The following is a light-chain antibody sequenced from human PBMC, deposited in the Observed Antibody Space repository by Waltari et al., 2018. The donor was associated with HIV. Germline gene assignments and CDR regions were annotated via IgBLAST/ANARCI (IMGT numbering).Light chain of an antibody. Sequence: QSVLTQPPSVSAAPGQKVTISCSGSSSNIGRNYVSWYQQLPETAPKLLIYEGDHRPSGIPARFSASKSGASATLDITGLQAGDEADYYCGTWDTSLSVGVFGGGTKLTVL. CDR1: SSNIGRNY. CDR3: GTWDTSLSVGV. V-gene: IGLV1-51*01. CDR2: EGD. J-gene: IGLJ3*02.